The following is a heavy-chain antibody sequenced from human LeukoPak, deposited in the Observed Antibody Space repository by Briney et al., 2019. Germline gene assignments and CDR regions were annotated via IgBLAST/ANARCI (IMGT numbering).Heavy chain of an antibody. Sequence: SETLSPTCAVYGGSFSGYYWSWIRQPPGKGLEWIGEINHSGSTNYNPSLKSRVTISVDTSKNQFSLKLSSVTAADTAVYYCARVYSYGYGHYYYYYMDVWGKGTTVTVSS. CDR2: INHSGST. V-gene: IGHV4-34*01. CDR3: ARVYSYGYGHYYYYYMDV. J-gene: IGHJ6*03. D-gene: IGHD5-18*01. CDR1: GGSFSGYY.